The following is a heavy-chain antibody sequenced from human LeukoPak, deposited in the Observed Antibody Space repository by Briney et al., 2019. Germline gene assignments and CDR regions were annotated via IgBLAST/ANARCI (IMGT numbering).Heavy chain of an antibody. CDR1: GFTFSRFW. V-gene: IGHV3-7*03. CDR3: VRDPTRAECSDGSCYLDY. Sequence: GGSLRLSCEASGFTFSRFWMSWVRQAPGEGLEWVANIDESGSEKYHVGSVRGRFTISRDNAKNSLYLQMNSLRAEDTAVYYCVRDPTRAECSDGSCYLDYWGQGTLVSVSS. D-gene: IGHD2-15*01. J-gene: IGHJ4*02. CDR2: IDESGSEK.